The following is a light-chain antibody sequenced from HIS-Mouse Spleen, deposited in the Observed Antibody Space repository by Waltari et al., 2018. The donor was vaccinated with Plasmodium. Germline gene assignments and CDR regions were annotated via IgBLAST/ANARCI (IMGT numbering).Light chain of an antibody. Sequence: EIVLTQSPATLSLSPGERATLSCRASQSVSSYLAWYQQKPGQAPRLRTYDASNRATGIPARFSGSGSGTDFTLTISSLEPEDFAVYYCQQRSNWPRVLTFGGGTKVEIK. CDR3: QQRSNWPRVLT. CDR1: QSVSSY. CDR2: DAS. V-gene: IGKV3-11*01. J-gene: IGKJ4*01.